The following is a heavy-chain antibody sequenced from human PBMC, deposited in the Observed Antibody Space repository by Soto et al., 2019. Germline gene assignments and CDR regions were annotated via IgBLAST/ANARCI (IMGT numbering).Heavy chain of an antibody. CDR3: AKANYCSGGSCYFDY. J-gene: IGHJ4*02. CDR2: ISGSGGST. D-gene: IGHD2-15*01. Sequence: GGSLRLSCAASGFTFSSYAMSWVRQAPGKGLEWVSAISGSGGSTYYADSVKGRFTISRDNSKNTLYLQMNSLRAEDTAVYYCAKANYCSGGSCYFDYWGQGTLVTVSS. CDR1: GFTFSSYA. V-gene: IGHV3-23*01.